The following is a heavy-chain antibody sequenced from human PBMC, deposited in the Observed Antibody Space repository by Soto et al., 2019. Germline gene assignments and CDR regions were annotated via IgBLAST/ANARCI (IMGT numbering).Heavy chain of an antibody. CDR3: ARDHLPGYSYGYFYWFDP. D-gene: IGHD5-18*01. CDR1: GFTFSSYG. CDR2: IWYDGSNK. Sequence: GGSLRLSCAASGFTFSSYGMHWVRQAPGKGLEWVAVIWYDGSNKYYADSVKGRFTISRDNSKNTLYLQMNSLRAEDTAVYYCARDHLPGYSYGYFYWFDPWGQGTLVTVSS. J-gene: IGHJ5*02. V-gene: IGHV3-33*01.